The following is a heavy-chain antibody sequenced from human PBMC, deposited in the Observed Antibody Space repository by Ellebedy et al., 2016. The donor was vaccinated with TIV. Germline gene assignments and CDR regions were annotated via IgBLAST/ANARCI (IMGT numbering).Heavy chain of an antibody. CDR1: GFTFSSYW. CDR3: ARDSDYDSFDY. J-gene: IGHJ4*02. D-gene: IGHD3-22*01. Sequence: GGSLRLXCAASGFTFSSYWMHWVRQAPGKGLVWVSRINSDGSSTSYADSVKGRFTISRDNSKNTLYLQMNSLRAEDTAVYYCARDSDYDSFDYWGQGTLVTVSS. CDR2: INSDGSST. V-gene: IGHV3-74*01.